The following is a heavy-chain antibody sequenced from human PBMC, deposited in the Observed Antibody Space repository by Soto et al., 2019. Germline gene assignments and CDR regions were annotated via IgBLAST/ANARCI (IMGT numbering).Heavy chain of an antibody. CDR2: INAGNGNT. D-gene: IGHD3-22*01. V-gene: IGHV1-3*01. CDR1: GYTFTSYA. J-gene: IGHJ4*02. Sequence: ASVKVSCKASGYTFTSYATHWVRQAPGQRLEWMGWINAGNGNTKYSQKFQGRVTITRDTSASTAYMELSSLRSEDTAVYYCARVPGVGYYDSSGYREDYYFDYWGQGTLVTVSS. CDR3: ARVPGVGYYDSSGYREDYYFDY.